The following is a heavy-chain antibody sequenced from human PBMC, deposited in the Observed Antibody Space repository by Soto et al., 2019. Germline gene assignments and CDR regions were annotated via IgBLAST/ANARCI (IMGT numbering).Heavy chain of an antibody. CDR1: GGSIISGGYY. V-gene: IGHV4-31*03. CDR3: ARGGPSIAARLAWFDP. Sequence: SETLSLTCTVSGGSIISGGYYFICIRQHPWKGLELIGYIYYSGSTYYNPSLKSRVTISVDTSKNQFSLKLSSVTAADTAVYYCARGGPSIAARLAWFDPWGQGTLVTVSS. D-gene: IGHD6-6*01. CDR2: IYYSGST. J-gene: IGHJ5*02.